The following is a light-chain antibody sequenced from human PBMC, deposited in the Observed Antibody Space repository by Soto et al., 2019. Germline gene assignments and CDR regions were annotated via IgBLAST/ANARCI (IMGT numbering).Light chain of an antibody. CDR3: QQYDYWLSLT. V-gene: IGKV3-15*01. Sequence: EKVMTQSPATLSVSPGESATLSCRASESVSDNLAGYHQKPGQAPRLLIYGASTRATGTPARFSGSGSGTEFTLTISSLQSEDFGVYYCQQYDYWLSLTFGGGTKVDIK. J-gene: IGKJ4*01. CDR1: ESVSDN. CDR2: GAS.